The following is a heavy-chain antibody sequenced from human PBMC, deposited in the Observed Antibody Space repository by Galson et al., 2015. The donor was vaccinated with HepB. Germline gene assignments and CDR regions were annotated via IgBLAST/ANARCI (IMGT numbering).Heavy chain of an antibody. J-gene: IGHJ3*02. Sequence: PALVKPTQTLTLTCTFSGFSLNTSGVGVGWLRQPPGKALEWLTLIYWDDDQRYSPSLKSRLTITKDTSKNQVVLTMANMDPVDAATYYCAHRSSSYYDNYGALHDAFDIWGQGTTVTVSS. CDR3: AHRSSSYYDNYGALHDAFDI. V-gene: IGHV2-5*02. CDR2: IYWDDDQ. D-gene: IGHD4-11*01. CDR1: GFSLNTSGVG.